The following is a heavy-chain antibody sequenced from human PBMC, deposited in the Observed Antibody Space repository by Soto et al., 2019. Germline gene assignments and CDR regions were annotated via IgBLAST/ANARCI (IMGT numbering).Heavy chain of an antibody. CDR2: ISFHGRHQ. D-gene: IGHD6-19*01. J-gene: IGHJ4*02. CDR1: GFTFGSFA. V-gene: IGHV3-30*18. Sequence: QLVESGGGVVQPGKSLRLSCAGSGFTFGSFAMHWVRQAPGKGLEWVAVISFHGRHQYYADSVKGRFTISRDNSNNTVDLQLSRLRLEDTAVYYFAKDLGSSGWEYFDHWGQGTLVTVSS. CDR3: AKDLGSSGWEYFDH.